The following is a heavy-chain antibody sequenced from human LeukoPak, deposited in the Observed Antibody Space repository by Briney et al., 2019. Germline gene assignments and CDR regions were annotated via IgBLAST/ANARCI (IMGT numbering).Heavy chain of an antibody. CDR1: GFTFSSCG. CDR2: LSDSGGST. CDR3: AKGGAVSSKSITMIRGTRRYYYYMDV. J-gene: IGHJ6*03. V-gene: IGHV3-23*01. Sequence: GGSLRLSCAASGFTFSSCGMSWVRQAPGKGLELVSALSDSGGSTFYADSVKGRFTISRDNSKNTLYLQLNRLRAEDTAVYYCAKGGAVSSKSITMIRGTRRYYYYMDVWGKGTTVTISS. D-gene: IGHD3-10*01.